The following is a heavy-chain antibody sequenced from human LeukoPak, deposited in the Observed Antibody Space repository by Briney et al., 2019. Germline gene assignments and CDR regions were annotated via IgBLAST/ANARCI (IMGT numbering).Heavy chain of an antibody. V-gene: IGHV3-21*01. CDR1: GFTFSSYS. D-gene: IGHD1-26*01. CDR2: ISSSSSYI. J-gene: IGHJ6*03. Sequence: GGSLRLSCAASGFTFSSYSMNWVRQTPGKGLEWVSSISSSSSYIFYADSVKGRFTISRDNAKNSLYLQMNSLRAEATAVYFCARATWDPNYYYYMDVWGKGTTVTISS. CDR3: ARATWDPNYYYYMDV.